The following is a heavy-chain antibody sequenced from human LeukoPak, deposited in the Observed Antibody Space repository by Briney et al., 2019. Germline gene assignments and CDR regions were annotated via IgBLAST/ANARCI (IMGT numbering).Heavy chain of an antibody. V-gene: IGHV1-2*02. J-gene: IGHJ4*02. CDR2: INPTSGDT. CDR1: GYTFTGYY. CDR3: ARAPRQLRPPGPTSYFDY. Sequence: ASVKVSCKASGYTFTGYYMHWVRQAPGQGLEWMGWINPTSGDTNYAQKFQGRVTMTRDTSISTAYMELSRLTSDDTAVYYCARAPRQLRPPGPTSYFDYSGQRTLVTASS. D-gene: IGHD3-3*01.